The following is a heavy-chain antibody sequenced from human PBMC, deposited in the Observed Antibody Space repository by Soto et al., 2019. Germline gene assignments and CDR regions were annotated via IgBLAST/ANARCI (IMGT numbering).Heavy chain of an antibody. CDR2: ISYDGSNK. CDR3: AKGAQGGYCSGGSCYSLKYYYYGMDV. V-gene: IGHV3-30*18. Sequence: GGSLRLSCAASGFTFSSYGMHWVRQAPGKGLEWVAVISYDGSNKYYADSVKGRFTISRDNSKNTLYLQMNSLRAEDTAVYYCAKGAQGGYCSGGSCYSLKYYYYGMDVWGQGTTVTVSS. D-gene: IGHD2-15*01. J-gene: IGHJ6*02. CDR1: GFTFSSYG.